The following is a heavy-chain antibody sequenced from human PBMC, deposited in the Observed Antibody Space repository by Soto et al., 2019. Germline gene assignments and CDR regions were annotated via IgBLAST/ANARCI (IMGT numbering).Heavy chain of an antibody. V-gene: IGHV3-48*02. CDR2: ISSSSNTI. Sequence: GGSLRLSCAASGFIFSSFGMNWVRQAPGKGLEWVSYISSSSNTIYYADSVKGRFTISRDNAKNSLYLQMSSLRDEDTAVYYCARVSSSFLPYYYMGVWGKGTTVTVSS. D-gene: IGHD6-6*01. J-gene: IGHJ6*03. CDR1: GFIFSSFG. CDR3: ARVSSSFLPYYYMGV.